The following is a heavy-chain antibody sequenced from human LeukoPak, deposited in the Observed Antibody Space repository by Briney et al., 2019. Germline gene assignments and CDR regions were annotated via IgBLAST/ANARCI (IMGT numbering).Heavy chain of an antibody. CDR2: IKQDGGEK. Sequence: PGGSLRLSCVASGFAFSSYWMSWLRQPPGKGLEWVANIKQDGGEKYYLDSVKGRFTISRDNAKNSLFLQMNSLRVEDTAVYYCARLGGSYYTYWGQGTLVTVSS. CDR1: GFAFSSYW. D-gene: IGHD1-26*01. CDR3: ARLGGSYYTY. J-gene: IGHJ4*02. V-gene: IGHV3-7*01.